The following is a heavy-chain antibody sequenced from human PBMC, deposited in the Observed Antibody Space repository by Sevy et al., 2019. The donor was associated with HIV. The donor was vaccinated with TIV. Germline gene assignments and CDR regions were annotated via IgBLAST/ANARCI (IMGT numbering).Heavy chain of an antibody. Sequence: GGSLRLSCAASGFTFSSYVMSWVRQAPGKGLEWVSGLSASGGTTYYADSVKGRFTISRDNSKNTLYLQMNSLRAEDMAVYYCAKDSYGGYGGGVFDYWGQGTLVTVSS. V-gene: IGHV3-23*01. CDR3: AKDSYGGYGGGVFDY. CDR1: GFTFSSYV. CDR2: LSASGGTT. J-gene: IGHJ4*02. D-gene: IGHD4-17*01.